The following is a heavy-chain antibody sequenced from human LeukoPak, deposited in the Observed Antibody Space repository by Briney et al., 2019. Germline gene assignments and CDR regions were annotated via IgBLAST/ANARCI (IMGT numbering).Heavy chain of an antibody. J-gene: IGHJ4*02. V-gene: IGHV3-11*01. CDR1: GFTFSDYY. CDR3: ARDPRGYGGYQPDY. CDR2: ISSSSFTI. D-gene: IGHD4-17*01. Sequence: PGGSLRLSCAASGFTFSDYYMSWIRQAPGKGLEWVSYISSSSFTIHYADSVKGRFTISRDNAKNSLYQQMNSLRAEDTAVYYCARDPRGYGGYQPDYWGQGTLVTVSS.